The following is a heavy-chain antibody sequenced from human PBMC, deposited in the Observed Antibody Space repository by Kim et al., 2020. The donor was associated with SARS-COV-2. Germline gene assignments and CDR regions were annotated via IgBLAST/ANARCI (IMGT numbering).Heavy chain of an antibody. CDR3: ARDLQYYDFWSGYGGAAGTYYYYYGMDV. CDR2: ISYDGSNK. J-gene: IGHJ6*04. D-gene: IGHD3-3*01. V-gene: IGHV3-30*04. CDR1: GFTFSSYA. Sequence: GGSLRLSCAASGFTFSSYAMHWVRQAPGKGLEWVAVISYDGSNKYYVDSVKGRFTISRDNSKNTLYLQMNSLRAEDTAVYYCARDLQYYDFWSGYGGAAGTYYYYYGMDVGGKGTTVTVSS.